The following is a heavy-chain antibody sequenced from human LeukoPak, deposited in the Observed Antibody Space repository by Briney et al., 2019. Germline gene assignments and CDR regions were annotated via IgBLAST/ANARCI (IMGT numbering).Heavy chain of an antibody. D-gene: IGHD1-26*01. J-gene: IGHJ3*02. CDR2: IYYSGST. Sequence: LRLSCAASGFTFSSYSMNWVRQHPGKGLEWIGYIYYSGSTYYNPSLKSRVTISVDTSKNQFSLKLSSVTAADTAVYYCARGSGSYNAFDIWGQGTMVTVSS. CDR1: GFTFSSYS. V-gene: IGHV4-31*02. CDR3: ARGSGSYNAFDI.